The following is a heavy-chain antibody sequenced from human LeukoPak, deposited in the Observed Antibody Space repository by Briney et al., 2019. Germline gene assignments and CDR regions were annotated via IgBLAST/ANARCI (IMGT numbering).Heavy chain of an antibody. D-gene: IGHD4-17*01. V-gene: IGHV4-59*01. CDR2: VFYSGST. Sequence: SETLSLTCTVSGGSISSYYWSWIRQPPGKGLEWIGYVFYSGSTNYNPSLKSRATISVDMSENQFSLKLTSVTAADTAVYYCAREVGDYVGVFDYWGQGTLVTVSS. CDR1: GGSISSYY. J-gene: IGHJ4*02. CDR3: AREVGDYVGVFDY.